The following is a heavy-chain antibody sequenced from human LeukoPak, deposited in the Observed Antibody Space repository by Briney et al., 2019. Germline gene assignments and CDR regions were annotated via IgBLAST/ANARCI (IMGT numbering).Heavy chain of an antibody. CDR2: INPNSGGA. J-gene: IGHJ4*02. Sequence: ASVKVSCKATGYTFTGYYIHWVRQAPGQGLEWMGRINPNSGGANYAQKFQGRVTMTRDTSITTAYMGLSRLRSDDTAVYYCAREYSYGFYFDYWGQGTLVTVSS. CDR3: AREYSYGFYFDY. D-gene: IGHD5-18*01. V-gene: IGHV1-2*06. CDR1: GYTFTGYY.